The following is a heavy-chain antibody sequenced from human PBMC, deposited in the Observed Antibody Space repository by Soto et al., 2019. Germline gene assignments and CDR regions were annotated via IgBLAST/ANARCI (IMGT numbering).Heavy chain of an antibody. D-gene: IGHD4-17*01. CDR2: IYWNDDK. V-gene: IGHV2-5*01. Sequence: SGPTLVNPTQTLTLTCTFSGFSLSTSGVGVGWIRQPPGKALEWLALIYWNDDKRYSPSLKSRLTITKDTSKNQVVLTMTNMDPVDTATDYCAHHIRYGAYTPGFDPWGQGTLVTVSS. CDR3: AHHIRYGAYTPGFDP. J-gene: IGHJ5*02. CDR1: GFSLSTSGVG.